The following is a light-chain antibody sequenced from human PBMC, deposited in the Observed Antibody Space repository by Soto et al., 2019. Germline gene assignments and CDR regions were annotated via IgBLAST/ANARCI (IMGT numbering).Light chain of an antibody. CDR2: AAS. CDR3: QQLHTYLLT. Sequence: DIQLTQSPSFLSASIGDSVTITCRASQAIGTYLAWYQQKPGKAPNLLVYAASTLHSGVPSRFSGSGSGTEFTLTITSLLPEDVATYYCQQLHTYLLTFGGGTKVQIK. CDR1: QAIGTY. V-gene: IGKV1-9*01. J-gene: IGKJ4*01.